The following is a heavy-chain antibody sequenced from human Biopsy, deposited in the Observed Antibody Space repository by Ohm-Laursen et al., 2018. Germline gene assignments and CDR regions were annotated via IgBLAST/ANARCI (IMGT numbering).Heavy chain of an antibody. CDR2: IYPGGST. CDR1: GGAINNYY. D-gene: IGHD3-22*01. CDR3: ASVVLGPTNDAFDL. J-gene: IGHJ3*01. Sequence: ETLSLTCDVSGGAINNYYWSWIRQTAGKGLEWIGRIYPGGSTNYNPSLKSRVTMSVDTSKKQLSLRLRSVTAADTAMYYCASVVLGPTNDAFDLWGQGTMVVVSS. V-gene: IGHV4-4*07.